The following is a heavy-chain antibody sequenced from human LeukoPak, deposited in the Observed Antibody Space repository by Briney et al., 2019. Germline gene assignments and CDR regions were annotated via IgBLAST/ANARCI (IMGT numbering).Heavy chain of an antibody. CDR2: IKEDRSQK. CDR1: GFTFSNYW. Sequence: PGGSLRLSCVACGFTFSNYWMSWVRQAPGKGLEWVANIKEDRSQKDYVDSVKGRFTISRDNAKNSVYLQMNSLRVEDTAVYYCVRLRYTYGKNFDCWGQGTLVTVSS. D-gene: IGHD5-18*01. CDR3: VRLRYTYGKNFDC. V-gene: IGHV3-7*01. J-gene: IGHJ4*02.